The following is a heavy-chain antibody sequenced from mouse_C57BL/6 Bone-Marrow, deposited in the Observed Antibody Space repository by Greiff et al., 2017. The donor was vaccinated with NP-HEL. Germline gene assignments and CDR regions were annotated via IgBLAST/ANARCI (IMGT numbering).Heavy chain of an antibody. D-gene: IGHD2-4*01. CDR2: INPNNGGT. CDR3: ARGGYYDPFAY. CDR1: GYTFTDYN. Sequence: VQLQQSGPELVKPGASVKIPCKASGYTFTDYNMDWVKQSHGKSLEWIGDINPNNGGTIYNQKFKGKATLTVDKSSSTAYMELRSLTSEDTAVYYCARGGYYDPFAYWGQGTLVTVSA. J-gene: IGHJ3*01. V-gene: IGHV1-18*01.